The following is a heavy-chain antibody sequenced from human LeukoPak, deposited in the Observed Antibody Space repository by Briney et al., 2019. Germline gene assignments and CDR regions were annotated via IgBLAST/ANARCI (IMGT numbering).Heavy chain of an antibody. CDR3: AKDPSPSTVTTFDY. CDR2: ISGSGGST. V-gene: IGHV3-23*01. J-gene: IGHJ4*02. Sequence: GGSLRLSCAASGFTFSSYAMSWVRQAPGKGLEWVSAISGSGGSTYYADSVKGWFTISRDNSKNTLYLQMNSLRAEDTAVYYCAKDPSPSTVTTFDYWGQGTLVTVSS. CDR1: GFTFSSYA. D-gene: IGHD4-17*01.